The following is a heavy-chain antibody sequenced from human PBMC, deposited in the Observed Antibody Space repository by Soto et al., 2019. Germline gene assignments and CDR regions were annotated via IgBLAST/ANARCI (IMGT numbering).Heavy chain of an antibody. V-gene: IGHV3-30*18. D-gene: IGHD3-16*01. Sequence: QVQLVESGGGVVQPGRSLRLSCAASGFTFSSYGMHWVRQAPGKGLEWVAVVSYDGSNKYYADSVKGRFTISRDNSKNTLYLQMHSLRAEDTAVYYCAKDLWGSGSPFDYWGQGTLVTVSS. CDR3: AKDLWGSGSPFDY. CDR1: GFTFSSYG. J-gene: IGHJ4*02. CDR2: VSYDGSNK.